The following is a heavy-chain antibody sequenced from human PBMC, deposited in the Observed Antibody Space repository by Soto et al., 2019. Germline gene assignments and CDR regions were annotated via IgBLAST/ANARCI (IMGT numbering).Heavy chain of an antibody. CDR1: GYTFTSSG. V-gene: IGHV1-18*01. Sequence: ASVKASCMASGYTFTSSGISWVRQAPGQGRECMGWISAYNGNTNYAQKLQGRVNMTTDTSTSTAYMGLRSLRSDDTAVYYCARVLLSARPPDIVVAGRIAYWGQGTLVTVSS. CDR3: ARVLLSARPPDIVVAGRIAY. CDR2: ISAYNGNT. J-gene: IGHJ4*02. D-gene: IGHD6-19*01.